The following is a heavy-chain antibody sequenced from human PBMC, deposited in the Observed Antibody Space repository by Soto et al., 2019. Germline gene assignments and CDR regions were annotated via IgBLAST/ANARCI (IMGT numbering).Heavy chain of an antibody. CDR1: GFTFSLYG. V-gene: IGHV3-30*18. J-gene: IGHJ6*02. Sequence: QVQLVESGGGVVQPGRSLRLSCAASGFTFSLYGMHWVRQAPGKGLVWVAVTSYDGSNKYYADSVKGRFTISRDNSKNTLYLQMNSLRVEDTAVYYCAKDSGYSGYDVYDYYYGMDVWGQGTTVTVSS. CDR3: AKDSGYSGYDVYDYYYGMDV. D-gene: IGHD5-12*01. CDR2: TSYDGSNK.